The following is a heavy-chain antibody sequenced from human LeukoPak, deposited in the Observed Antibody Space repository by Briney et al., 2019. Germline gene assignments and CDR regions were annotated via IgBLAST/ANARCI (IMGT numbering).Heavy chain of an antibody. CDR2: ISSSSSTI. Sequence: GSLRLSCAASEFTFSTYSMNWVRQAPGKGLEWVSYISSSSSTIYYADSVKGRFTISRDNANNSLYLQMNSLRAEDTAVYYCARDRRFGDYYMDVWGKGTTVTISS. CDR3: ARDRRFGDYYMDV. V-gene: IGHV3-48*01. CDR1: EFTFSTYS. D-gene: IGHD3-10*01. J-gene: IGHJ6*03.